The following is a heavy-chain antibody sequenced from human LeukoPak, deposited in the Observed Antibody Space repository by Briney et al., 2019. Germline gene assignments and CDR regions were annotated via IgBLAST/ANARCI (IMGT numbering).Heavy chain of an antibody. CDR2: IYTSGST. CDR3: ARDLWDIAVVPAAIQPYYYYYMDV. J-gene: IGHJ6*03. Sequence: SETLSLTCTVSGGSISSYYWSWIRQPAGKGLEWIGRIYTSGSTNYNPSLKSRVTMSVDTSKNQFSLKLSSVTAADTAVYYCARDLWDIAVVPAAIQPYYYYYMDVWGKGTTVTVSS. D-gene: IGHD2-2*02. CDR1: GGSISSYY. V-gene: IGHV4-4*07.